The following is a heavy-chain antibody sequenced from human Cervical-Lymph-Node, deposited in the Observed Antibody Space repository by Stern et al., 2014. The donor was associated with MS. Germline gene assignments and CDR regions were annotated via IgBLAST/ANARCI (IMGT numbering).Heavy chain of an antibody. Sequence: QITLKESGPVLVKPTETLTLTCTVSGFSLSNTKMGVSWIRQPPGKALEWLGHIFSNGEKSYSTSLKSRLTISTDTTKSQVVLTMPNMDPLDTATYYCARLGLYDSSGYYLYYFDYWGQGTLVTVSS. J-gene: IGHJ4*02. D-gene: IGHD3-22*01. V-gene: IGHV2-26*01. CDR3: ARLGLYDSSGYYLYYFDY. CDR1: GFSLSNTKMG. CDR2: IFSNGEK.